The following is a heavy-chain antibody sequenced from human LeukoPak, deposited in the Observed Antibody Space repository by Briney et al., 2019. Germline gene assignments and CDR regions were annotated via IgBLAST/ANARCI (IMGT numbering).Heavy chain of an antibody. J-gene: IGHJ4*02. CDR2: ISYDGSNK. V-gene: IGHV3-30*18. Sequence: PGRSLRLSCAASGFTFSSYGMHWVRQAPGKGLEWVAVISYDGSNKYYADSVKGRFTISRDNSKNTLYLQMNSLRAEDTAVYYCAKDLDYYDSSGIDYWGQGTMVTVSS. CDR3: AKDLDYYDSSGIDY. CDR1: GFTFSSYG. D-gene: IGHD3-22*01.